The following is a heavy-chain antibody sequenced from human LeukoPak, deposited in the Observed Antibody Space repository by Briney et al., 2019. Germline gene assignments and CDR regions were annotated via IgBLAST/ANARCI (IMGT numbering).Heavy chain of an antibody. CDR2: IYYSGST. D-gene: IGHD3-22*01. CDR3: AREYYYDSSGWFPFDY. Sequence: PSETLSLTCTVSGGSISSSSYYWGWIRQPPGKGLEWIGSIYYSGSTYYNPSLKSRVTISVDTSKNQFSLKLSSVTAADTAVYYCAREYYYDSSGWFPFDYWGQGTLVTVSS. V-gene: IGHV4-39*07. CDR1: GGSISSSSYY. J-gene: IGHJ4*02.